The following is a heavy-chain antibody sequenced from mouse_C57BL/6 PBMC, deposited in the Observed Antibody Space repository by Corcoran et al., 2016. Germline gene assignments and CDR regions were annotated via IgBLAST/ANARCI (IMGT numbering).Heavy chain of an antibody. CDR2: IDPSDSYT. J-gene: IGHJ1*03. Sequence: QVQLQQPGAELVMPGASVKLSCKASGYTFTSYWMHWVKQRPGQGLEWIGEIDPSDSYTNYNQKFKGKSILTVDKSSSTAYMQLSSLTSEDSAVYYCARGNYGHWYFDVWGTGTTVTVSS. CDR1: GYTFTSYW. D-gene: IGHD1-1*01. V-gene: IGHV1-69*01. CDR3: ARGNYGHWYFDV.